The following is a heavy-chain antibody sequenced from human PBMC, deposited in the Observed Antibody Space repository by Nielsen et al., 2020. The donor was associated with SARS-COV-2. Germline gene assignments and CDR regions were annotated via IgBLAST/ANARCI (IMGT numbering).Heavy chain of an antibody. CDR1: GYTFTSYY. D-gene: IGHD2-2*01. CDR3: ARGRLGYCSSTSCYFPMDV. V-gene: IGHV1-46*01. J-gene: IGHJ6*02. CDR2: INPSGGST. Sequence: ASVKVSCKASGYTFTSYYMHWVRQAPGQGLEWMGIINPSGGSTSYAQKFQGRVTITADESTSTAYMELSSLRSEDTAVYYCARGRLGYCSSTSCYFPMDVWGQGTTVTVSS.